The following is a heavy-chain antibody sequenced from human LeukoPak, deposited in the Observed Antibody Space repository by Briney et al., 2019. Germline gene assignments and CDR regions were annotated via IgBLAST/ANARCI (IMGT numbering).Heavy chain of an antibody. D-gene: IGHD6-13*01. Sequence: KPSETLSLTCTVSGGSISSYYWSWTRQPPGKGLEWIGYVFDSGSTNYNPSLKSRVTISVDTSKKQFSLKVSSVTAADTAVYYCARGYSSSWNYLDYWGQGTLVTVSS. J-gene: IGHJ4*02. CDR1: GGSISSYY. CDR2: VFDSGST. CDR3: ARGYSSSWNYLDY. V-gene: IGHV4-59*01.